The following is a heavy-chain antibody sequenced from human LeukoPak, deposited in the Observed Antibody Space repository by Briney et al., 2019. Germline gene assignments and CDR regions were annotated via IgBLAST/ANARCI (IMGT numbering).Heavy chain of an antibody. CDR2: INPSGGST. Sequence: ASMKGSCNASGYTFTLSSIHWVRQAPGQGIEWIGIINPSGGSTNYAQKFHGRVTITADESTSTAYMELSSLRSEDTAVYYCARGRRGYSYGETPGGGFDYWGQGTLVTVSS. J-gene: IGHJ4*02. V-gene: IGHV1-46*01. CDR3: ARGRRGYSYGETPGGGFDY. D-gene: IGHD5-18*01. CDR1: GYTFTLSS.